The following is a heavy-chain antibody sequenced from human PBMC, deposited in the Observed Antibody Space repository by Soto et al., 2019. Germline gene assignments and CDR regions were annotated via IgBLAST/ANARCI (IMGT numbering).Heavy chain of an antibody. CDR1: GGTFSSYA. Sequence: QVQLVQSGAEVKKPGSSVKVSCKASGGTFSSYAISWVRQAPGQGLEWMGGIIPIFGTANYAQKFQGRVTITADKSTSTAYMELSILRSEDTAVYYCARCRGYSGYDPTRRAFYIWGQGTMVTVSS. J-gene: IGHJ3*02. CDR2: IIPIFGTA. CDR3: ARCRGYSGYDPTRRAFYI. V-gene: IGHV1-69*06. D-gene: IGHD5-12*01.